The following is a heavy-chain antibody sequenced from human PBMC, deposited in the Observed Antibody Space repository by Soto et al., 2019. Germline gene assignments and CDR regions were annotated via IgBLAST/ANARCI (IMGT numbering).Heavy chain of an antibody. Sequence: GAAVKVSCKASGYTFTSYGISWVRQAPGQGLEWMGWISAYNGNTNYAQKLQGRGTTTTDTSTSTAYMELRSLRSDDTAVYYCARDMHSDYFDYWGQGTLVTVSS. D-gene: IGHD2-2*01. V-gene: IGHV1-18*01. CDR3: ARDMHSDYFDY. CDR1: GYTFTSYG. J-gene: IGHJ4*02. CDR2: ISAYNGNT.